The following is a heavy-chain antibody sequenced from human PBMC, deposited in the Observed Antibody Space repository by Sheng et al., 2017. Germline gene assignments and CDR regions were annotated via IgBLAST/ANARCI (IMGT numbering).Heavy chain of an antibody. V-gene: IGHV4-4*07. CDR1: VAPSVITT. J-gene: IGHJ5*02. D-gene: IGHD6-13*01. Sequence: QVQLQESGPGLVKAFGDPCPSPALSLVAPSVITTGAGSGSPPGRDWSGLGVSIPVGVPATIPSLKSRVTMXVDTSKNQFSLKMTSMTTADTAVYYCARDGLPMNSSWYYWFDPWGQGTLVTVSS. CDR2: SIPVGVP. CDR3: ARDGLPMNSSWYYWFDP.